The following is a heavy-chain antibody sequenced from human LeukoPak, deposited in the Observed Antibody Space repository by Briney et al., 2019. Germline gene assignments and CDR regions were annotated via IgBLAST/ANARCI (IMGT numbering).Heavy chain of an antibody. CDR1: GFTFSSYA. V-gene: IGHV3-23*01. CDR2: ISGSGVST. D-gene: IGHD3-3*01. Sequence: GGSLRLSCAASGFTFSSYAMSWVRQAPGKGLEWVSAISGSGVSTYYADSVKGRFTISRDNSKNTLFLQVNSLRAEDTAVYYCAKCAGVTTLYFFDYWGQGTLVTVSS. CDR3: AKCAGVTTLYFFDY. J-gene: IGHJ4*02.